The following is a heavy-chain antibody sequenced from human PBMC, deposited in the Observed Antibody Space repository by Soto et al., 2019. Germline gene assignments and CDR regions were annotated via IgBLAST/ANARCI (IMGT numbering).Heavy chain of an antibody. CDR1: GFTFSSYG. CDR3: AKSRQLGDYYYYGMDV. D-gene: IGHD3-10*01. Sequence: QVHLVESGGGVVQPGKSLRLSCAASGFTFSSYGMHWVRQAPGMRLEWVAIISYDGSNQYYADSVKGRFTISRHNSKNTLYLQMNSLRAEDTAVYYCAKSRQLGDYYYYGMDVWGQGTTVTVSS. V-gene: IGHV3-30*18. J-gene: IGHJ6*02. CDR2: ISYDGSNQ.